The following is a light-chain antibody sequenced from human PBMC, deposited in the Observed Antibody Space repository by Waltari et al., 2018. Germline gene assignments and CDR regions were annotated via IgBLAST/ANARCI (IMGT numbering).Light chain of an antibody. CDR2: GTS. CDR1: QSVGSN. J-gene: IGKJ1*01. V-gene: IGKV3-15*01. Sequence: DIVMTQSPATLSMSPGERATLSCRASQSVGSNLAWYQQKPGQAPRLLIYGTSTRATGIPARFSGSGSGTEFTLTISSLQSEDVALYYCQQYNNWPPWTFDQGTKVEIK. CDR3: QQYNNWPPWT.